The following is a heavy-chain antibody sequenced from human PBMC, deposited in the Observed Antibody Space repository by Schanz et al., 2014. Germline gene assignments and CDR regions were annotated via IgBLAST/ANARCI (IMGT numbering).Heavy chain of an antibody. CDR1: GFTVSSNY. J-gene: IGHJ4*02. CDR3: VRVLGERGGSGF. CDR2: TKIGGDT. V-gene: IGHV3-66*01. D-gene: IGHD2-15*01. Sequence: EVQLVQSGGDLVQPGGSLRLSCAASGFTVSSNYMSWVRQAPGKGLEWVSVTKIGGDTHYADSVRGRFTISRDDSKNALYLQLNRLRVEDTAVYYCVRVLGERGGSGFWGQGTLVTVSS.